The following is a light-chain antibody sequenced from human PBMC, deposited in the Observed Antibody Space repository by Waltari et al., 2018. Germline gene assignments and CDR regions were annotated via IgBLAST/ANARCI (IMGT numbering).Light chain of an antibody. Sequence: DIVMTQSPASLAVSLGERATINSKSSQSVFYNSNNKDYLAWYQQRPGQPPKLLISWASTRESGVPDRFSGSGSGTDFTLTISSLQAEDVAVYYCQQYYNNPLTFGGGTKVEI. CDR3: QQYYNNPLT. CDR1: QSVFYNSNNKDY. CDR2: WAS. V-gene: IGKV4-1*01. J-gene: IGKJ4*01.